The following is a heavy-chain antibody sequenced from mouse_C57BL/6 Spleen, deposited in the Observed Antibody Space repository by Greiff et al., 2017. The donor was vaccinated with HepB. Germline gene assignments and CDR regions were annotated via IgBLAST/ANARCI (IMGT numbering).Heavy chain of an antibody. V-gene: IGHV1-74*01. CDR2: IHPSDSDT. Sequence: VQLKQPGAELVTPGASVKVSCKASGYTFTSYCIHWVKQRPGQGLEWIGRIHPSDSDTNYNQKFKGKATLSVDKSSSTAYMQLSSLTSEDSAVDYCAIRLRLRWYYAMDYWGQGTSVTVSS. J-gene: IGHJ4*01. CDR1: GYTFTSYC. D-gene: IGHD3-2*02. CDR3: AIRLRLRWYYAMDY.